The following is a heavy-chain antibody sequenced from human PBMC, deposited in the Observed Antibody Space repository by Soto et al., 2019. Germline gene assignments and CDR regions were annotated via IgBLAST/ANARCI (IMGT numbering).Heavy chain of an antibody. Sequence: PSETLSLTCAVSGGSISSGGYSWSWIRQPPGKGLEWIGYIYHSGSTYYNPSLKSRVTISVDRSKNQFSLKLSSVTAADTAVYYCARGDLAARASLDNWFDPWGQGTLVTAPQ. J-gene: IGHJ5*02. D-gene: IGHD6-6*01. CDR3: ARGDLAARASLDNWFDP. V-gene: IGHV4-30-2*01. CDR2: IYHSGST. CDR1: GGSISSGGYS.